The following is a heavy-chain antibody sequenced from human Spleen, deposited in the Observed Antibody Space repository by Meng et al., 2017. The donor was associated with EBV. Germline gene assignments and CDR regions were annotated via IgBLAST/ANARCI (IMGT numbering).Heavy chain of an antibody. CDR1: GFIFSDSY. CDR3: ARGSGRWTFDY. V-gene: IGHV3-11*01. CDR2: ISNSGTTI. D-gene: IGHD1-26*01. Sequence: QVQVVESGGGLVKPVWSLRLSCAASGFIFSDSYMTWIRQTPGKGLEWISYISNSGTTIKYADSVKGRFTISRDNAKNSLYLQLNSLRVDDTAVYYCARGSGRWTFDYWGQGTLVTVSS. J-gene: IGHJ4*02.